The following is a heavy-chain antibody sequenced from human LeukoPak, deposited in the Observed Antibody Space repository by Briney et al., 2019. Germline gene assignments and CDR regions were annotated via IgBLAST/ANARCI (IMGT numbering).Heavy chain of an antibody. J-gene: IGHJ4*02. CDR2: SSGSGDST. CDR3: ASRSGYCSSTSYLNFDY. V-gene: IGHV3-23*01. Sequence: GGSLRLSCAASGFTFSSYPMSWVRQAPGKGLEWVSASSGSGDSTYYADSVKGRFTISRDNSKNTLYLQMSSLRAEDTAVYYCASRSGYCSSTSYLNFDYWGQGALVPVSS. D-gene: IGHD2-2*01. CDR1: GFTFSSYP.